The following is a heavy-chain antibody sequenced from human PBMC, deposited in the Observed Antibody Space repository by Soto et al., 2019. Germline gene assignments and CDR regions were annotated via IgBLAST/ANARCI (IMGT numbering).Heavy chain of an antibody. CDR2: IHVTGYT. J-gene: IGHJ4*02. V-gene: IGHV4-30-2*01. Sequence: SETLSLTCTVSGASITSGSYSWSWIRQAPGKGLEWIGNIHVTGYTAFSPSLKRRVTMSVDTSKNQFSLNVNSVTAADTAVYFSARGGALIPSGHVPLAFWGQGTLVTVSS. CDR3: ARGGALIPSGHVPLAF. CDR1: GASITSGSYS. D-gene: IGHD1-26*01.